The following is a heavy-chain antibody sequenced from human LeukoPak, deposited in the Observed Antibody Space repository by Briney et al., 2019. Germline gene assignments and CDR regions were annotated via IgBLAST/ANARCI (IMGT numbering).Heavy chain of an antibody. CDR1: GFTFSNAW. J-gene: IGHJ4*02. CDR2: IKSKTDGGTT. D-gene: IGHD3-3*01. CDR3: TTLGTKVYYHFWISLYYFDY. Sequence: GGSLRLSCAASGFTFSNAWMSWVRQAPGKGLEWVGRIKSKTDGGTTDYAAPVKGRFTISRDDSKNTLYLQMNSLKNEDTAVYYCTTLGTKVYYHFWISLYYFDYWGQGTLVTVSS. V-gene: IGHV3-15*01.